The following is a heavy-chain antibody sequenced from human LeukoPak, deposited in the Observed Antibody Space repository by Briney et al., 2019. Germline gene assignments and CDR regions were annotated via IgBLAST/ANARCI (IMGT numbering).Heavy chain of an antibody. J-gene: IGHJ5*01. Sequence: SETLSLTCTVSGGSISSGDYYWSWIRQPPGKGLEWIGYINYSGNTFHYNPSLKSRVTISVDTSKNQFSLRLNSVTVADSAVYYCASTNCSSARCYGANWFDSWGQGTLVTVSS. CDR3: ASTNCSSARCYGANWFDS. V-gene: IGHV4-30-4*01. CDR1: GGSISSGDYY. CDR2: INYSGNT. D-gene: IGHD2-2*01.